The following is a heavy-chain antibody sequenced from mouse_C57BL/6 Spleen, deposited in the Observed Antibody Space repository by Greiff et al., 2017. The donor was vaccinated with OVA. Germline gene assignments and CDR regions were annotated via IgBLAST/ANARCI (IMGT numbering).Heavy chain of an antibody. CDR3: TRAYYGNYAMDY. Sequence: VQLQQSGTVLARPGASVKMSCKTSGYTFTSYWMPWVKQRPGQGLEWIGAIYPGNSDTSYNQKFKGKAKLTAVTSASTAYMELSSLTNEDSAVDYCTRAYYGNYAMDYWGQGTSVTVSS. CDR2: IYPGNSDT. D-gene: IGHD1-1*01. CDR1: GYTFTSYW. V-gene: IGHV1-5*01. J-gene: IGHJ4*01.